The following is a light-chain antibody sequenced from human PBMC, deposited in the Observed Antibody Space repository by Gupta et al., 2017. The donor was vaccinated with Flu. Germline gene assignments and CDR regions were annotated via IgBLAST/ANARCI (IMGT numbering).Light chain of an antibody. CDR1: SSDVGGYNY. J-gene: IGLJ2*01. CDR3: TSYSTSAALL. CDR2: EVT. V-gene: IGLV2-14*01. Sequence: QSALTQPASVSGSPGQSITISCTGTSSDVGGYNYVSWYQQSAGKAPKLMIHEVTNRPSGVSNRFSGSKSGNTASLTISGLQAEDEAHYYCTSYSTSAALLFGGGTKLTVL.